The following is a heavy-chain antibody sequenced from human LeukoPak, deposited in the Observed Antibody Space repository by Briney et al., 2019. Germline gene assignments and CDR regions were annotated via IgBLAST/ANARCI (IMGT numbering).Heavy chain of an antibody. CDR2: NNPNSGGT. Sequence: ASVKVSCKASGGTFSSYAISWVRQAPGQGLEWMGWNNPNSGGTNYAQKFQGRVTMTRDTSISTAYMELSRLRSDDTAVYYCARVVPAATKRYFDYWGQGTLVTVSS. CDR3: ARVVPAATKRYFDY. CDR1: GGTFSSYA. J-gene: IGHJ4*02. D-gene: IGHD2-2*01. V-gene: IGHV1-2*02.